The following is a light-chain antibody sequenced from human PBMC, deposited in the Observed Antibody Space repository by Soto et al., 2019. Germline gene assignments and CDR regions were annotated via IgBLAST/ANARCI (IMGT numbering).Light chain of an antibody. Sequence: QSVLTQPPSVSGAPGQRVTISCTGSSSNFGAGYDVHWYQQLPGTAPKLLIYGNSNRPSGVPDRFSGSKSGTSASLAITGLQAEDEADYSCQSYDDSLSGWVFGGGTKLTVL. V-gene: IGLV1-40*01. CDR2: GNS. CDR1: SSNFGAGYD. J-gene: IGLJ2*01. CDR3: QSYDDSLSGWV.